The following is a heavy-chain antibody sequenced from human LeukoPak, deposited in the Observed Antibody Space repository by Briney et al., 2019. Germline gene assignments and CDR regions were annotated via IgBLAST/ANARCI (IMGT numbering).Heavy chain of an antibody. Sequence: GGSLRLSCAVFGFTFSDYGMHWVRQAPGKGLEWVAVIWNDGSSKYYGDSVMGRFTISRDNSKNTLYLQTNSLRAEDTAVYYCAKPTYGPGSFLIVHWGQGTLVTVSS. J-gene: IGHJ4*02. CDR3: AKPTYGPGSFLIVH. D-gene: IGHD3-10*01. CDR1: GFTFSDYG. V-gene: IGHV3-33*06. CDR2: IWNDGSSK.